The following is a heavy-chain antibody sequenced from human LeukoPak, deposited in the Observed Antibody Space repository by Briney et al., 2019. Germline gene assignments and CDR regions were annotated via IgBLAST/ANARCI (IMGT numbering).Heavy chain of an antibody. D-gene: IGHD5-18*01. V-gene: IGHV3-30*18. CDR2: ISYDGVDK. CDR3: AKDVDTVMDWANDAFDV. CDR1: GFTFRSYW. J-gene: IGHJ3*01. Sequence: GGSLRLSCAASGFTFRSYWMNWVRQAPGKGLEWVASISYDGVDKYYADSLKGRFTMSRDNSKNSVYLQMDSLRVEDTAMYYCAKDVDTVMDWANDAFDVWGQGTMVIVSS.